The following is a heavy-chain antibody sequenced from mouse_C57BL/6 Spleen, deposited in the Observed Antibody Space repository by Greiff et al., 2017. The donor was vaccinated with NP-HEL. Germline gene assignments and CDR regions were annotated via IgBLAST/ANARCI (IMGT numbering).Heavy chain of an antibody. CDR3: ARSHYGSSYVDY. V-gene: IGHV1-64*01. CDR1: GYTFTSYW. D-gene: IGHD1-1*01. CDR2: IHPNSGST. J-gene: IGHJ2*01. Sequence: VKLQQPGAELVKPGASVKLSCKASGYTFTSYWMHWVKQRPGQGLEWIGMIHPNSGSTNYNEKFKSKATLTVDKSSSTAYMQLSSLTSEDSAVYYCARSHYGSSYVDYWGQGTTLTVSS.